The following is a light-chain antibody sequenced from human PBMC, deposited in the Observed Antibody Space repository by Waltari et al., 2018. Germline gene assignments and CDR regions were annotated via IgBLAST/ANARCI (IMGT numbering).Light chain of an antibody. Sequence: EIVLTQSPATLPLSPGEAATLSCRASQSVSSYLAWYQQKPGQAPRLLIYDASNRATGIPARFSGSGSGTDFTLTISSLEPEDFAVYYCQQYVASRTFGQGTKVEIK. CDR2: DAS. CDR3: QQYVASRT. V-gene: IGKV3-11*01. CDR1: QSVSSY. J-gene: IGKJ1*01.